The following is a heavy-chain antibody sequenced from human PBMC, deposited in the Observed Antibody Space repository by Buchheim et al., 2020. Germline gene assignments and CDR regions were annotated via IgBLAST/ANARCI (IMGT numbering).Heavy chain of an antibody. D-gene: IGHD2-2*01. V-gene: IGHV1-46*01. CDR1: GYTFTSYY. Sequence: QVQLVQSEAEVKKPGASVKVSCKASGYTFTSYYMHWVRQAPGQGLEWMGIINPSGGSTSYAQKFQGRVTMTRDTSTRTVYMELSSLRSEDTAVYYCARALGYCSSTSCYVDIGFVYWGQGTL. J-gene: IGHJ4*02. CDR2: INPSGGST. CDR3: ARALGYCSSTSCYVDIGFVY.